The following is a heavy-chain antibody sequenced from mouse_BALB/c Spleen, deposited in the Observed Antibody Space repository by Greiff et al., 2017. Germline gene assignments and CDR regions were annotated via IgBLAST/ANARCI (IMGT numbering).Heavy chain of an antibody. D-gene: IGHD6-2*01. J-gene: IGHJ4*01. Sequence: EVQRVESGGGLVKPGGSLKLSCAASGFTFSDYYMYWVRQTPEKRLEWVATISDGGSYTYYPDSVKGRFTISRDNAKNNLYLQMSSLKSEDTAMYYCACDLVPLAMDYWGQGTSVTVSS. CDR3: ACDLVPLAMDY. V-gene: IGHV5-4*02. CDR1: GFTFSDYY. CDR2: ISDGGSYT.